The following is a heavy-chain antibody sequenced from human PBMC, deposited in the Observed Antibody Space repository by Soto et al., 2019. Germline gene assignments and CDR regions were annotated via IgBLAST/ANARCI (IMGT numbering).Heavy chain of an antibody. CDR1: GFTFSSYW. CDR2: IKQDGSEK. J-gene: IGHJ6*03. CDR3: ARVIVATIGDYYYYYMDF. V-gene: IGHV3-7*01. D-gene: IGHD5-12*01. Sequence: GGSLRLSCAASGFTFSSYWMSWVRQAPGKGLEWVANIKQDGSEKYYVDSVKGRFTISRDNAKNSLYLQMNSLRAEDTAVYYCARVIVATIGDYYYYYMDFWGKGTSVTVSS.